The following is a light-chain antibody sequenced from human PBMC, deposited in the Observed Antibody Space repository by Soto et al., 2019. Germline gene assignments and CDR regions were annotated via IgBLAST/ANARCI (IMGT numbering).Light chain of an antibody. CDR1: QSVSSN. CDR2: GAS. CDR3: QEYGYWPPVT. V-gene: IGKV3-15*01. J-gene: IGKJ4*01. Sequence: EIVMTQSPATLSVSPGERATLSCRASQSVSSNLAWYQQKPGQAPRLLIYGASTRATGIPARFSGSGSGTEFTLTISSLQSEDFAVYYCQEYGYWPPVTFGGGTKVEIK.